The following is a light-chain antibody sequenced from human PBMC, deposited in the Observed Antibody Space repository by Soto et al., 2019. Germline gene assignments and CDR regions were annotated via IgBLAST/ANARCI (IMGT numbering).Light chain of an antibody. V-gene: IGLV1-47*01. CDR2: RNN. Sequence: QSVLTQPPSASGTPGQRVTISCSGSSSNIGSNYVYWYQQLPGTAPKLLIYRNNQRPSGVPDRFSGSKSGTSASLAISGLRDEDEADYYCAAWDDSLSGVVFGGGTKLTVL. J-gene: IGLJ2*01. CDR1: SSNIGSNY. CDR3: AAWDDSLSGVV.